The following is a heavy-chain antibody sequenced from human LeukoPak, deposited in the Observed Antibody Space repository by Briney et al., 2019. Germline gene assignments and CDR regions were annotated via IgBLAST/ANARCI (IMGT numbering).Heavy chain of an antibody. V-gene: IGHV3-21*01. CDR1: GFTFSDYN. CDR3: ARDGGSSWYFDY. D-gene: IGHD6-13*01. Sequence: GDSLRLSCAASGFTFSDYNMHWVRQAPDRGLEWVSSITSSGSDTFYADSVKGRFTISRDNAKNSLYLQMSSLRAEDTAVYYCARDGGSSWYFDYWGQGTLVTVSS. J-gene: IGHJ4*02. CDR2: ITSSGSDT.